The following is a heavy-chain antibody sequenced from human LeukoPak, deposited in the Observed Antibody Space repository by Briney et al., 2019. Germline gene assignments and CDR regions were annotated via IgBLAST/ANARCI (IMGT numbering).Heavy chain of an antibody. CDR3: ARGGSYYAFDY. V-gene: IGHV3-21*01. Sequence: GGSLRLSCAASGFTFSTYWMNWVRQAPGKGLEWVSSISSSSSYIYYADSVKGRFTISRDNAKNSLYLQMNSLRAEDTAVYYCARGGSYYAFDYWGQGTLVTVSS. CDR1: GFTFSTYW. CDR2: ISSSSSYI. D-gene: IGHD1-26*01. J-gene: IGHJ4*02.